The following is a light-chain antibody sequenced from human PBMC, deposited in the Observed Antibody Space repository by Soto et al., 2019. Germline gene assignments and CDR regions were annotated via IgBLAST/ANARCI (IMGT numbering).Light chain of an antibody. Sequence: SYELTQPPSVSVAPGQTARITCRGNNIGSKSVHWYQQKPGQAPVLVVYDDSDRPSGIPERFSGSNSGNTATLTISRVEAGDEADYYCQVWDSSSDLVVFGGGTQLTVL. CDR2: DDS. CDR3: QVWDSSSDLVV. J-gene: IGLJ2*01. V-gene: IGLV3-21*02. CDR1: NIGSKS.